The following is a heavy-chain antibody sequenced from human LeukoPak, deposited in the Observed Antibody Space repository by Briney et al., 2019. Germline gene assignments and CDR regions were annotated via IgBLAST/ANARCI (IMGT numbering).Heavy chain of an antibody. CDR3: ASRGDVLLWFGESY. J-gene: IGHJ4*02. V-gene: IGHV3-23*01. CDR1: GFTFSSYA. Sequence: GGSLRLSCAASGFTFSSYAMSWVRQAPGKGLEWVSVISGSGGSTYYADSVKGRFTISRDNSKNTLYLQMNSLRAEDTAVYYCASRGDVLLWFGESYWGQGTLVTVSS. CDR2: ISGSGGST. D-gene: IGHD3-10*01.